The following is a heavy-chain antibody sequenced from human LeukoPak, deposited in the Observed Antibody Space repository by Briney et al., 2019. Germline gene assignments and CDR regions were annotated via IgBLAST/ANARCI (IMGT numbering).Heavy chain of an antibody. V-gene: IGHV3-21*01. D-gene: IGHD3-16*02. Sequence: GGSLRLSCAASGFTFSSYSMNWVRQAPGKGLEWVSSISSSSSYIYYADSVKGRFTISRDNAKNSLYLQMNSLRAEDTAVYYCARDNIWGSYRFDYWGQGTLVTVSS. CDR1: GFTFSSYS. J-gene: IGHJ4*02. CDR3: ARDNIWGSYRFDY. CDR2: ISSSSSYI.